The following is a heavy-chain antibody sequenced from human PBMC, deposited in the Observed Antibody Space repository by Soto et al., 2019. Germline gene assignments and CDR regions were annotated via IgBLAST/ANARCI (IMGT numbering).Heavy chain of an antibody. CDR3: ARHGRLWFGVVAFDI. CDR2: IYYSGST. D-gene: IGHD3-10*01. V-gene: IGHV4-39*01. J-gene: IGHJ3*02. Sequence: PSETLSLTCTVSGGSISSSSYYWGWIRQPPGKGLEWIGSIYYSGSTYYNPSLKSRVTISVDTSKNQFSLKLSSVTAADTAVYYCARHGRLWFGVVAFDIWGQGTMVTV. CDR1: GGSISSSSYY.